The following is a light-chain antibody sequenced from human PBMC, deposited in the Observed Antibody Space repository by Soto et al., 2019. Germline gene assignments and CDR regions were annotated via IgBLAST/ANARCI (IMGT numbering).Light chain of an antibody. CDR3: QQYGSSPSST. Sequence: EIVLTQSPGTRSLSQGERATLSSRAFQSVSSSYLAWYQQKPGQAPRLLIYGASSRATGIPDRFSGSGSGTDFTLTISRLEPEDFAVYYCQQYGSSPSSTFGGGTKVDIK. V-gene: IGKV3-20*01. J-gene: IGKJ4*01. CDR2: GAS. CDR1: QSVSSSY.